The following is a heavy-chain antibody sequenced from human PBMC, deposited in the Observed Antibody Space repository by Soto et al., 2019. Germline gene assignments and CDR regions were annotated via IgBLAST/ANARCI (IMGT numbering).Heavy chain of an antibody. CDR3: ARPANTVADHFDL. J-gene: IGHJ4*02. V-gene: IGHV5-51*01. CDR2: IYPSDSDT. D-gene: IGHD4-17*01. CDR1: GYTFTIYW. Sequence: GESLKISCQVSGYTFTIYWIGWVRQMPGKGLEWVGIIYPSDSDTRYSPSFQGQVTISADQSINTAYLQWDSLKASDTAIYYCARPANTVADHFDLWGQGTPVTVSS.